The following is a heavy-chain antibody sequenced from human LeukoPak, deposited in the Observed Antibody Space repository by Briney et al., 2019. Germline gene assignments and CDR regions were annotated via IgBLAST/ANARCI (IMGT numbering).Heavy chain of an antibody. CDR3: ARDDGGGYTY. CDR2: MNPNSGNT. J-gene: IGHJ4*02. D-gene: IGHD5-12*01. V-gene: IGHV1-8*01. Sequence: ASVKVSCKASGYTFTSYDINWVRQATGQGLEWMGWMNPNSGNTGYAQKFQGRVTITADESTSTAYMELSSLRSEDTAVYYCARDDGGGYTYWGQGTLVTVSS. CDR1: GYTFTSYD.